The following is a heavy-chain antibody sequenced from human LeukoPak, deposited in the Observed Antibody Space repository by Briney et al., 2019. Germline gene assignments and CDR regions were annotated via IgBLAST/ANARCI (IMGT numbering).Heavy chain of an antibody. CDR1: GGSFSGYY. J-gene: IGHJ4*02. D-gene: IGHD3-10*01. Sequence: SETLSLTCAVYGGSFSGYYWSWIRQPPGKGLEWIGEIDHSGSTNYNPSLKSRVTISVDTSKNQFSLKLSSVTAADTAVYYCARDVLLDYWGQGTLVTVSS. V-gene: IGHV4-34*01. CDR3: ARDVLLDY. CDR2: IDHSGST.